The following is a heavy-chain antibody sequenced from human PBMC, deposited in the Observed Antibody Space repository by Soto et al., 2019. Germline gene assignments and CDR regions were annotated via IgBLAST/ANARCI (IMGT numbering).Heavy chain of an antibody. Sequence: QVQLVQSGAEVKKPGASVKVSCKASGYTFTSYAMHRVRQAPGQRLEWMGWINAGNGNTKYSQKFQGRVTITRDTSASTAYMELSSLRSEDTAVYYCARAGGPVAAAGMDYWGQGTLVTFSS. D-gene: IGHD6-13*01. J-gene: IGHJ4*02. CDR3: ARAGGPVAAAGMDY. V-gene: IGHV1-3*01. CDR2: INAGNGNT. CDR1: GYTFTSYA.